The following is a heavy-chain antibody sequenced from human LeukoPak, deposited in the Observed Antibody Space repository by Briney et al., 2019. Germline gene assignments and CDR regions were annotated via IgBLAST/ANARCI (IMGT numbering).Heavy chain of an antibody. J-gene: IGHJ5*02. CDR3: AKDPTVDRRGWFDP. CDR2: ISGSGGST. D-gene: IGHD5-12*01. CDR1: GFSFSSNS. Sequence: GGSLRLSCAASGFSFSSNSMNWVRQAPGKGLEWVSAISGSGGSTYYADSVKGRFTISRDNSKNTLYLQMNSLRAEDTAVYYCAKDPTVDRRGWFDPWGQGTLVTVSS. V-gene: IGHV3-23*01.